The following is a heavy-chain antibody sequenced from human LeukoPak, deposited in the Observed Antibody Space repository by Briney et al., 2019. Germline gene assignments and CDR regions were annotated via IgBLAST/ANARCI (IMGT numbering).Heavy chain of an antibody. CDR3: ATSPIALNVAARPSCFDN. D-gene: IGHD6-6*01. CDR1: GGSFSRYY. Sequence: SETLSLTCAVNGGSFSRYYWSWIRQPPGKGLDWIGYMYYTGSTYYNSSLKSRVTISVDTSKNQFSLKLSSVTAGDTAIYYCATSPIALNVAARPSCFDNWGQGTLVTVSS. J-gene: IGHJ4*02. V-gene: IGHV4-34*01. CDR2: MYYTGST.